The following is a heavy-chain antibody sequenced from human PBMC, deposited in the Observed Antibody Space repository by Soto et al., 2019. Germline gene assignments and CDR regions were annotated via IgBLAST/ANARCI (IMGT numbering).Heavy chain of an antibody. CDR2: IIPIFGTA. J-gene: IGHJ4*02. CDR3: AAVASYYYDSSGPKIDY. Sequence: SVKVSCKASGGTFSSYAISWVRQAPGQGLEWMGGIIPIFGTANYAQKFQGRVTITADESTSTAYMELSSLRSEDTAVYYCAAVASYYYDSSGPKIDYWGQGTLVTVSS. CDR1: GGTFSSYA. V-gene: IGHV1-69*13. D-gene: IGHD3-22*01.